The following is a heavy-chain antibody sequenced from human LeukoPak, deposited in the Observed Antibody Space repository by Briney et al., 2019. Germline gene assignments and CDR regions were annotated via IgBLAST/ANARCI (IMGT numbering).Heavy chain of an antibody. Sequence: GGSLRLSCAASGFIFSNAYMNWVRQAPGKGLEWVGRIKTKTDGWTTEYAAPVKGRFTISRDDSKNTLYLQMNSLKTEDTAVYYCTSRVITTNDNWGQGTLVTVSS. CDR3: TSRVITTNDN. D-gene: IGHD3-3*01. CDR1: GFIFSNAY. CDR2: IKTKTDGWTT. J-gene: IGHJ4*02. V-gene: IGHV3-15*01.